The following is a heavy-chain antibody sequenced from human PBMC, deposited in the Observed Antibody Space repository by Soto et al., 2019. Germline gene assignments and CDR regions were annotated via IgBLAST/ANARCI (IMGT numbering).Heavy chain of an antibody. CDR1: GGSISSYY. CDR3: ARGASVLKLGGVMDV. J-gene: IGHJ6*04. D-gene: IGHD2-8*02. CDR2: IYYSGST. V-gene: IGHV4-59*01. Sequence: SETLSLTCTVSGGSISSYYWSWIRQPPGKGLEWIGYIYYSGSTNYNPSLKSRVTISVDTSKNQFSLKLSSVTAADTAVYYCARGASVLKLGGVMDVWGKGTTVTVSS.